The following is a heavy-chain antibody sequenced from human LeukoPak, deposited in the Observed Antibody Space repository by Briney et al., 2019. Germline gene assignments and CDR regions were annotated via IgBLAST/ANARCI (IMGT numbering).Heavy chain of an antibody. D-gene: IGHD1-26*01. CDR2: INPAVGNT. V-gene: IGHV3-74*01. CDR3: ARALDGSRNGLDI. J-gene: IGHJ3*02. Sequence: RGSLRLSCAASGFILRNHWMHWVRQDAGKGLVWVSRINPAVGNTNYADSVKGRFTISSDNAKSTVYLQMNTLRAEDTGIYFCARALDGSRNGLDIWGQGTVVTV. CDR1: GFILRNHW.